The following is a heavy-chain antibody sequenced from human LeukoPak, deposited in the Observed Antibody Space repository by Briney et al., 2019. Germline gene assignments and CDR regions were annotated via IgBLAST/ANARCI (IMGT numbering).Heavy chain of an antibody. V-gene: IGHV1-8*01. CDR1: GYTFPSYD. CDR3: ARGVVGDYHFDY. CDR2: MNPNSGNT. D-gene: IGHD4-17*01. J-gene: IGHJ4*02. Sequence: ASVKLPCKASGYTFPSYDINWGRQATGQGLEWVGWMNPNSGNTDEAQKLQGTIPMTTDTPISRAYRKLSSLRSEDTAVYYCARGVVGDYHFDYWGQGTLVTVSS.